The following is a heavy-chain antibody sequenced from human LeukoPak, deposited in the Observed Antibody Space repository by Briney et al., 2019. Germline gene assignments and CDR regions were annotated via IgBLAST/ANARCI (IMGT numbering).Heavy chain of an antibody. D-gene: IGHD3-10*01. CDR3: ASSRTTRSGSYYNPYYFDY. V-gene: IGHV3-74*01. CDR2: INSDGSST. Sequence: GGSLRLSCAASGFTFSSYWMHWVRQAPGRGLVWVSRINSDGSSTSYADSGKGRFTISRDNAKNTMYLQMNSLRAEDTAVYYCASSRTTRSGSYYNPYYFDYWGQGTLVTVSS. CDR1: GFTFSSYW. J-gene: IGHJ4*02.